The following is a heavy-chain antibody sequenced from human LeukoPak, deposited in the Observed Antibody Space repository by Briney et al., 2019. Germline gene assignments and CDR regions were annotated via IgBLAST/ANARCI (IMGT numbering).Heavy chain of an antibody. V-gene: IGHV3-48*03. D-gene: IGHD4-23*01. Sequence: PGGSLRLSCAASGFTISSYEMNWVRQAPGKGLEWVSYISSSGSTIYYADSVKGRFTISRDNAKNSLYLQMNSLRAEDTAVYYCARALGYGGTGDYFDYWGQGTLVTVSS. CDR3: ARALGYGGTGDYFDY. J-gene: IGHJ4*02. CDR1: GFTISSYE. CDR2: ISSSGSTI.